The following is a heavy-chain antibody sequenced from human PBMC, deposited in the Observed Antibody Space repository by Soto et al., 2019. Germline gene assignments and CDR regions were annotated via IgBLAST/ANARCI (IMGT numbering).Heavy chain of an antibody. CDR1: GFTFSSYS. J-gene: IGHJ4*02. V-gene: IGHV3-21*01. Sequence: GSLRLSCAASGFTFSSYSMNWVRQAPGKGLEWVSSISSSSSYIYYADSVKGRFTISRDNAKNSLYLQMNSLRAEDTAVYYCARTMDSSSYYFDYWGQGTLVTVSS. D-gene: IGHD6-6*01. CDR3: ARTMDSSSYYFDY. CDR2: ISSSSSYI.